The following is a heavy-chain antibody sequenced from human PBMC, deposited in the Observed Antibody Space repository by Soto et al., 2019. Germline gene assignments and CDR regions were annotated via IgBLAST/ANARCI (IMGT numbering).Heavy chain of an antibody. CDR3: ARSSGTSYIWFDP. J-gene: IGHJ5*02. V-gene: IGHV1-18*01. CDR2: ISAYNGNT. D-gene: IGHD1-26*01. Sequence: QVQLVQSGAEVKKPRASVKVSCKASGYTFTSYGISWVRQAPGQGLEWMGWISAYNGNTNYAQKLQGRVTMTTDTSTSTAYREVRRLRSDDTAVYYCARSSGTSYIWFDPWGQGPLVTVSS. CDR1: GYTFTSYG.